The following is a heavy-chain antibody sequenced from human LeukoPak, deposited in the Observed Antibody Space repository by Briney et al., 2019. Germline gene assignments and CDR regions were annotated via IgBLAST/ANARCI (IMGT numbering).Heavy chain of an antibody. CDR1: GFAVSSHY. J-gene: IGHJ3*01. Sequence: PGGSLGLSCAASGFAVSSHYMSWVRQAPGKGLEWVSIISSDGITSYADSIKGRFTISRDNSRNTVYLQMSSLRPEDTAVYYCARSLGTTRLHRDAFDVWGQGTVVTVSS. D-gene: IGHD1-26*01. CDR2: ISSDGIT. CDR3: ARSLGTTRLHRDAFDV. V-gene: IGHV3-66*02.